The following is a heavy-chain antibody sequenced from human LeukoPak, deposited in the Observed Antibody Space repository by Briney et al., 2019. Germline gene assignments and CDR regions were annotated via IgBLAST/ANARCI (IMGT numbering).Heavy chain of an antibody. V-gene: IGHV3-23*01. CDR2: ISGSGGST. J-gene: IGHJ4*02. D-gene: IGHD3-3*01. CDR1: GFTFSSYA. CDR3: AKDSPIHLNYDFWSGYSRFDY. Sequence: GGSLRLSCAASGFTFSSYAMSWVRQAPGKGLEWVSAISGSGGSTYYADSVKGRFTISRDNSKNTLYLQMNSLRAEDTAVYYCAKDSPIHLNYDFWSGYSRFDYWGQGTLVTVSS.